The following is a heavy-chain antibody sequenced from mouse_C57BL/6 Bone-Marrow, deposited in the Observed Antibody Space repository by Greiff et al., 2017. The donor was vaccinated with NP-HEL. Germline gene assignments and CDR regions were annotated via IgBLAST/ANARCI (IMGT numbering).Heavy chain of an antibody. J-gene: IGHJ2*01. CDR3: ARMKDYDGD. D-gene: IGHD2-4*01. Sequence: EVQLQQSGPELVKPGASVKISCKASGYTFTDYYMNWVKQSHGKSLEWIGDINPNNGGTSYNQKFKGKATLTVDKSSSTAYMELRSLTSEDSAVYYCARMKDYDGDWGQGTTLTVSS. V-gene: IGHV1-26*01. CDR2: INPNNGGT. CDR1: GYTFTDYY.